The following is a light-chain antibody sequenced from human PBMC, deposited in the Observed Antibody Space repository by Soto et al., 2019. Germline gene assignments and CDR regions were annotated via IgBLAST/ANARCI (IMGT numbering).Light chain of an antibody. V-gene: IGKV1-5*01. CDR3: KQYNGYPYT. J-gene: IGKJ2*01. CDR2: DAS. CDR1: QNIGNW. Sequence: DIQMTQSPSTLSASVGDRVTITCRASQNIGNWLAWYQQKPGKAPKFVIYDASILESGVPSRFSGSGSGTEFTLTISSLQPDDFATYYCKQYNGYPYTFGQGTKLEIK.